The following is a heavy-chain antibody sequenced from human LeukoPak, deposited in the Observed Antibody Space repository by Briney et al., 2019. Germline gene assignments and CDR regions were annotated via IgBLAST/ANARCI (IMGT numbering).Heavy chain of an antibody. D-gene: IGHD3-22*01. Sequence: SGGSLRLSCAASGFTFSSYWMNWVRQAPGKGLVWVSRIASDGSSTTYADSVKGRFTISRDNAKNSLYLQMNSLRAEDTAVYYCARGAEYYYDSSGYFPFDYWGQGTLVTVSS. CDR2: IASDGSST. V-gene: IGHV3-74*01. CDR1: GFTFSSYW. CDR3: ARGAEYYYDSSGYFPFDY. J-gene: IGHJ4*02.